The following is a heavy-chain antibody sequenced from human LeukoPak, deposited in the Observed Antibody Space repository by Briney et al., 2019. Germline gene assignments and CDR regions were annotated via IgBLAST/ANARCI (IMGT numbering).Heavy chain of an antibody. J-gene: IGHJ4*02. CDR1: GYTSTGYY. CDR2: INPNSGGT. Sequence: ASVKVSCKASGYTSTGYYMDWVRQAPGQGLEWMGWINPNSGGTNYAQKFQGRVTMTRDTSISTAYMELSRLRSDDTAVYYCAREEGYCSGGNCYSVHVWGQGALVTVSS. D-gene: IGHD2-15*01. V-gene: IGHV1-2*02. CDR3: AREEGYCSGGNCYSVHV.